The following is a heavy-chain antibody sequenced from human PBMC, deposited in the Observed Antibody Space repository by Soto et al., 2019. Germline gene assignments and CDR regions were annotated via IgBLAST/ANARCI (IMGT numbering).Heavy chain of an antibody. V-gene: IGHV1-2*04. CDR2: INPNSGGT. CDR1: GYTFTGYY. D-gene: IGHD6-19*01. CDR3: ATRSSSGWYDYGMDV. Sequence: ASVKVSCKASGYTFTGYYMHWVRQAPGQGLEWMGWINPNSGGTNYAQKFQGWVTMTRDTSISTAYMELSRLRSDDTDVYYCATRSSSGWYDYGMDVWGQGTTVTVSS. J-gene: IGHJ6*02.